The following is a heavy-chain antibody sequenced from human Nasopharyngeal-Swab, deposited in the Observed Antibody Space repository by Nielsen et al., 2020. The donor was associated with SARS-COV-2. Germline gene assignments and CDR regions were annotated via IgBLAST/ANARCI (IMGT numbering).Heavy chain of an antibody. CDR2: ISAYNGNT. V-gene: IGHV1-18*01. CDR1: GYTFTSYG. D-gene: IGHD3-9*01. J-gene: IGHJ4*02. CDR3: AGRLTGYYPLDY. Sequence: ASVKVSCKASGYTFTSYGISWVRQAPGQGLEWMGWISAYNGNTNYAQKFQGRVTMTRDTSTSTVYMELSGLRSEDTAVYYCAGRLTGYYPLDYWGQGTLVTVSS.